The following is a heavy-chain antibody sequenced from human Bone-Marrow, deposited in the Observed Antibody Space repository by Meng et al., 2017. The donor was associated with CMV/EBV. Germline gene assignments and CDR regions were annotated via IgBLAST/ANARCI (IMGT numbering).Heavy chain of an antibody. V-gene: IGHV3-48*04. D-gene: IGHD2-15*01. J-gene: IGHJ4*02. CDR2: ISSSSSTI. Sequence: GESLKISCAASGFTFSSYSMNWVRQAPGKGLEWVSYISSSSSTIYYADSVKGRFTISRDSAKNSLYLQMNSLRAEDTAVYYCARLGWSSFDYWGQGTLVTVSS. CDR1: GFTFSSYS. CDR3: ARLGWSSFDY.